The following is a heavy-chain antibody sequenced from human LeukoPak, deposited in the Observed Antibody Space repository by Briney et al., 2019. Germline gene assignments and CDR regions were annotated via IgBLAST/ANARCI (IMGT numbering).Heavy chain of an antibody. CDR3: ARLRAGSSWYGEIDY. CDR2: IYYSGST. CDR1: GGSISSSSYY. J-gene: IGHJ4*02. Sequence: SETLSLTCTVSGGSISSSSYYWGWISQPPEKGLEWIGSIYYSGSTYYNPSLKSRVTISVDTSKNQFSLKLSSVTAADTAVYYCARLRAGSSWYGEIDYWGQGTLVTVSS. V-gene: IGHV4-39*01. D-gene: IGHD6-13*01.